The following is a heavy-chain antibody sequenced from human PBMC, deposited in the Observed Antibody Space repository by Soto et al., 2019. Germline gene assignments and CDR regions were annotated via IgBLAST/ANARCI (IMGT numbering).Heavy chain of an antibody. V-gene: IGHV3-23*01. CDR1: GFTIGTYV. CDR3: AKGPEQLVHGVFDY. CDR2: IDSGGGGT. J-gene: IGHJ4*02. D-gene: IGHD6-6*01. Sequence: EVQLLESGGGLVQPGGSLRLSCAASGFTIGTYVMSWVRQAPGKGLWWVSGIDSGGGGTYYADSVKGRFTISRDNSKNTLSLQMTGLRAEDTAVFYCAKGPEQLVHGVFDYWGQGTLVNFSS.